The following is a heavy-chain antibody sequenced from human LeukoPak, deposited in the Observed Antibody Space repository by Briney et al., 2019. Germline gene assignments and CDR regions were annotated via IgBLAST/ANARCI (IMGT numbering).Heavy chain of an antibody. CDR2: INHSGST. J-gene: IGHJ4*02. D-gene: IGHD3-10*01. CDR1: GGSFSGYY. V-gene: IGHV4-34*01. CDR3: ARVGGSGLLGY. Sequence: SETLSLTCAVYGGSFSGYYWSWIRQPPGKGLEWIGEINHSGSTNYNPSLKSRVTISVDTSKNQFSLKLSSVTAADTAVYYCARVGGSGLLGYWGQGTLVTVSS.